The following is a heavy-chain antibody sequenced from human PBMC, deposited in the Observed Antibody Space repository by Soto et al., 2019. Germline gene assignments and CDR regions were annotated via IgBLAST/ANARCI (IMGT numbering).Heavy chain of an antibody. CDR1: GFTFSSYS. J-gene: IGHJ5*02. CDR3: ARDLRIAARPGWFDP. D-gene: IGHD6-6*01. V-gene: IGHV3-48*02. Sequence: EVQLVESGGGLVQPGGSLRLSCAASGFTFSSYSMNWVRQAPGKGLEWVSYISSSSSTIYYADSVKGRFTISRDNAKNLLYLQMNSLRDEDTAVYYCARDLRIAARPGWFDPWGQGTLVTVSS. CDR2: ISSSSSTI.